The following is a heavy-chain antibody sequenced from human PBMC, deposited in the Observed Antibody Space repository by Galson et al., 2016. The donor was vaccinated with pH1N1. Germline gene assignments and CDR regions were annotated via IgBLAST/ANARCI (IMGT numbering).Heavy chain of an antibody. CDR2: IIPIFNTA. CDR3: AREDYYDTDLSDWYFDL. CDR1: GGTFGSYG. Sequence: QSGAEVKKPGASVKASCKASGGTFGSYGINWVRQAPGQGLEWMGGIIPIFNTAKYAQNFQGRVTITADESATTAYMELTSLRSEDTAMYFCAREDYYDTDLSDWYFDLWGRGTLLTVSS. D-gene: IGHD3-22*01. V-gene: IGHV1-69*13. J-gene: IGHJ2*01.